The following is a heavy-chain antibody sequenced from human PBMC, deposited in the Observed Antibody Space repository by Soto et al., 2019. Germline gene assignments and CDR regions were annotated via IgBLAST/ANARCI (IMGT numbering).Heavy chain of an antibody. CDR2: ISGSGGST. CDR3: AKENIDSSSSYSLRENQYYFDY. Sequence: GGSLRLSCAASGFTFSSYAMSWVRQAPGKGLEWVSAISGSGGSTYYADSVKGRFTISRDNSKNTLYLQMNSLRAEDTAVYYCAKENIDSSSSYSLRENQYYFDYWGQGTLVTVSS. CDR1: GFTFSSYA. D-gene: IGHD6-13*01. V-gene: IGHV3-23*01. J-gene: IGHJ4*02.